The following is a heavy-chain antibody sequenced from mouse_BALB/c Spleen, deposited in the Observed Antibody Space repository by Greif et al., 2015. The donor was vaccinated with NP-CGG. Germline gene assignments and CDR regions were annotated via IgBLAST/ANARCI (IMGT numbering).Heavy chain of an antibody. CDR2: ISSGSSTI. J-gene: IGHJ4*01. CDR1: GFTFCSFG. Sequence: EVQLQQSGGGLVQPGGSRKLSCAASGFTFCSFGMHWVRQAPEKGLEWVAYISSGSSTIYYADTVKGRFTISRDNPKNTLLIQMHSLRSHATSIYYCAGSRIYGNHREAYALEYLGLETSVTV. CDR3: AGSRIYGNHREAYALEY. D-gene: IGHD2-1*01. V-gene: IGHV5-17*02.